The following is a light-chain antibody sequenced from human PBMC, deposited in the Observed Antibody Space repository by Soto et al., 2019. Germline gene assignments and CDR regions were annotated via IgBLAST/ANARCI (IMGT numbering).Light chain of an antibody. CDR2: EVT. CDR1: SSDVGAFDY. J-gene: IGLJ2*01. CDR3: ISYTTRSTVI. V-gene: IGLV2-8*01. Sequence: QSALTQPPSASGSPGQSVTISCTGTSSDVGAFDYVSWYQQFPGKAPKLMIYEVTKRPSGVPDRFSGSKSGNTASLTISGLQAEDEDDYYCISYTTRSTVIFGGGTKLTVL.